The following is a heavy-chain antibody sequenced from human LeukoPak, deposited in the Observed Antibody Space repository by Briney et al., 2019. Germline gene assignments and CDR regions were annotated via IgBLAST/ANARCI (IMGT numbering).Heavy chain of an antibody. J-gene: IGHJ3*02. V-gene: IGHV1-69*05. CDR2: IIPIFGTA. Sequence: SVKVSCKASGGTFSSYAISWVRQAPGQGLEWMGGIIPIFGTANYAQKFQGRVTITTDESTSTAYMELSSLRSEDTAVYYCAGVPSYDSSGYYYVRAFDIWGQGTMVTVSS. CDR3: AGVPSYDSSGYYYVRAFDI. CDR1: GGTFSSYA. D-gene: IGHD3-22*01.